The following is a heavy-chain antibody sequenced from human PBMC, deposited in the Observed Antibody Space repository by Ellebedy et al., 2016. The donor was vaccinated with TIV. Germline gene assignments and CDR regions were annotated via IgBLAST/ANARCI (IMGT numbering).Heavy chain of an antibody. CDR1: GGTFSSYA. CDR2: IIPIFGTA. Sequence: SVKVSCXASGGTFSSYAISWVRQAPGQGLEWMGGIIPIFGTANYAQKFQGRVTITADESTSTAYMELSSLRSEDTAVYYCARGYYDSSGYYYFDYWGQGTLVTVSS. CDR3: ARGYYDSSGYYYFDY. D-gene: IGHD3-22*01. J-gene: IGHJ4*02. V-gene: IGHV1-69*13.